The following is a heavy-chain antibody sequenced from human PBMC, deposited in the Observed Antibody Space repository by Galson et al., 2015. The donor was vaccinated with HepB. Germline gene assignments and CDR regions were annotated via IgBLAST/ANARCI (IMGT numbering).Heavy chain of an antibody. V-gene: IGHV3-23*01. CDR2: ISGSGGRT. CDR3: AKEGGDYCGGDCLNAPFDY. Sequence: SLRLSCAASGFTFTDYAMSWVRQTPGKGLEWVSAISGSGGRTYYADYVKGRFTISRDNSRNTLYLQMNSLRAEDTAVYYCAKEGGDYCGGDCLNAPFDYWGQETLVTVSS. J-gene: IGHJ4*02. D-gene: IGHD2-21*02. CDR1: GFTFTDYA.